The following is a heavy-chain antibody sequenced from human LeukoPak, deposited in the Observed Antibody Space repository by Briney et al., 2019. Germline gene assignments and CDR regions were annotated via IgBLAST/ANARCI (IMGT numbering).Heavy chain of an antibody. CDR2: IYYSGST. D-gene: IGHD5-18*01. CDR1: GGSMSSSSYY. J-gene: IGHJ4*02. Sequence: SGTLSLTCTVSGGSMSSSSYYWGWIRQPPGKGLEWIGSIYYSGSTYYNPSLKSRVTISVDTSKNQFSLKLSSVTAADTAVYYCARDLLRGYSYGYYFDYWGQGTLVTVSS. CDR3: ARDLLRGYSYGYYFDY. V-gene: IGHV4-39*07.